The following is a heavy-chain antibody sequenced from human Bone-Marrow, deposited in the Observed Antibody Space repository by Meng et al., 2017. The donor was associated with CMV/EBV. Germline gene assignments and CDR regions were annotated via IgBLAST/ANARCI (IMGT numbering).Heavy chain of an antibody. CDR2: MNPNSGNT. D-gene: IGHD3-3*01. CDR3: ARVPEGDFWSGYGWFDP. Sequence: ASVKVSCKASGYTFTSYDINWVRQATGQGLEWMGWMNPNSGNTGYAQKFQGRVTMTRNTSISTAYMELSSLRSEDTAVYYCARVPEGDFWSGYGWFDPWGQGTLVTVSS. V-gene: IGHV1-8*01. CDR1: GYTFTSYD. J-gene: IGHJ5*02.